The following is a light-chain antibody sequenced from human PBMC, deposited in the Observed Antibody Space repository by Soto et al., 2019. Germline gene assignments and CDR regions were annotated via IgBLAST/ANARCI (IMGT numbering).Light chain of an antibody. CDR1: QTISSW. Sequence: DIQMTQSPSTLSGSVGDRVTITCRASQTISSWLAWYQQKPGKAPKLLIYEASSLERGVPSRFSASGSGTEFTLTISGLQPDDFASYYCQQYNSYPITFGQGTRLEI. CDR3: QQYNSYPIT. CDR2: EAS. V-gene: IGKV1-5*01. J-gene: IGKJ5*01.